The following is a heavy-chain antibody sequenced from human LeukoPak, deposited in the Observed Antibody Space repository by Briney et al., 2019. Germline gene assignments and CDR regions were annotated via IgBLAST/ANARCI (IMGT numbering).Heavy chain of an antibody. CDR1: GFTFSSYS. D-gene: IGHD6-13*01. CDR2: ISSSSSTI. Sequence: GGSLRLSCAASGFTFSSYSMNWVRQAPGKGLEWVSYISSSSSTIYYADSVKGRFTISRDNAKNSLYLQMNSLRAEDTAVYYCAREGAAAGTKHWGYYYYYYGMDVWGQGTTVTVSS. CDR3: AREGAAAGTKHWGYYYYYYGMDV. J-gene: IGHJ6*02. V-gene: IGHV3-48*04.